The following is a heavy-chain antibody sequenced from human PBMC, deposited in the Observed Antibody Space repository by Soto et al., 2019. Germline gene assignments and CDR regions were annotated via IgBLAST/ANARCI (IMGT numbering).Heavy chain of an antibody. D-gene: IGHD5-12*01. Sequence: PSETLSLTCTVSGGSISSYYWSWIRQPPGKGLEWIGYIYYSGSTNYNPSLKSRVTISVDTSKNQFSLKLSSVTAADTAVYYCAREDVATYNWFDPWGQGTLVTVSS. CDR3: AREDVATYNWFDP. V-gene: IGHV4-59*01. CDR2: IYYSGST. CDR1: GGSISSYY. J-gene: IGHJ5*02.